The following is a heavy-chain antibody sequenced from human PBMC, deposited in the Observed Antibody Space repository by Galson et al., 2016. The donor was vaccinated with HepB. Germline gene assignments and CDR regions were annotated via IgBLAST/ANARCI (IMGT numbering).Heavy chain of an antibody. CDR3: ERGSPRGPFYLDY. J-gene: IGHJ4*02. V-gene: IGHV5-51*01. Sequence: QSGAEVKKPGESLKISCKGSGYSFPHYWIGWVRQMPGKGLDWMGIIYPGDSDTTYSPSFQGQVTISADKSISTAYLQCNSLKASDTAMYYCERGSPRGPFYLDYWGPGALVTVSS. CDR2: IYPGDSDT. CDR1: GYSFPHYW.